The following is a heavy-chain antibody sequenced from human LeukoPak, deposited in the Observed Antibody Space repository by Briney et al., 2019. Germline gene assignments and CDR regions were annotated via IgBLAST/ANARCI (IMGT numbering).Heavy chain of an antibody. D-gene: IGHD3-9*01. CDR3: ARDLDYDILTGYSPEIAFDI. J-gene: IGHJ3*02. CDR1: GYTFTSYA. CDR2: INTNTGNP. Sequence: GASVKVSCRASGYTFTSYAMNWVRQAPGQGLEWMGWINTNTGNPTYAQGFTGRLVFSLDTSVSTAYLQISSLKAEDTAVYYCARDLDYDILTGYSPEIAFDIWGQGTMVTVSS. V-gene: IGHV7-4-1*02.